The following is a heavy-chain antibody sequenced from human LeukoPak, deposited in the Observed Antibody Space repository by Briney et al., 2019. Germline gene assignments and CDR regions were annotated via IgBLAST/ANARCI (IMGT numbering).Heavy chain of an antibody. CDR3: VRDPYEAY. J-gene: IGHJ4*02. CDR1: GVTFSTYG. CDR2: IWYDGSHI. V-gene: IGHV3-33*08. D-gene: IGHD5-12*01. Sequence: PGRSLRLSCADSGVTFSTYGMHWVRQAPGKGLEWVAVIWYDGSHIFYGDSVKGRFTISRDNSKNTVYLQMNSLRAEDTAVYYCVRDPYEAYWGQGTLVTVSS.